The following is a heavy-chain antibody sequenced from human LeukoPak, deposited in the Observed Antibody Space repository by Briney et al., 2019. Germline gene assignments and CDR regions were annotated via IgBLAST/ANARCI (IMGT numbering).Heavy chain of an antibody. D-gene: IGHD6-19*01. Sequence: PGGSLRLSCTASGFIVSSNYMNWVRQAPGKGLEWVSSISSSSSYIYYADSVKGRFTISRDNAKNSLYLQMNSLRAEDTAVYYCARDLAVAGTGFDYWGQGTLVTVSS. V-gene: IGHV3-21*01. CDR2: ISSSSSYI. CDR3: ARDLAVAGTGFDY. J-gene: IGHJ4*02. CDR1: GFIVSSNY.